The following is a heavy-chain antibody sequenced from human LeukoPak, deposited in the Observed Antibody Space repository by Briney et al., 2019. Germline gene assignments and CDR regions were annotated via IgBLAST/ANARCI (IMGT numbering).Heavy chain of an antibody. J-gene: IGHJ6*02. CDR3: ARVPPRGSGRYRYYYYGMDV. CDR2: INHSGST. V-gene: IGHV4-34*01. Sequence: SETLSLTCAVYGGSFSGYYWSWIRQPPGKGLEWIWEINHSGSTNYNPSLKSRVTISVDTSKNQFSLKLSSVTAADTAVYYCARVPPRGSGRYRYYYYGMDVWGQGTTVTVSS. CDR1: GGSFSGYY. D-gene: IGHD3-10*01.